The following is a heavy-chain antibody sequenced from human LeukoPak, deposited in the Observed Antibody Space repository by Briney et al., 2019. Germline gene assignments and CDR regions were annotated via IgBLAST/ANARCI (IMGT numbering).Heavy chain of an antibody. CDR2: IKQDGSEK. CDR1: GLNFRSFW. D-gene: IGHD2-8*01. CDR3: ARGFYFSMTELYYLDL. V-gene: IGHV3-7*04. Sequence: LGGSLRLSCAVSGLNFRSFWMSWVRQAPGKGLEWVANIKQDGSEKFYVDSVKGRFTISRDNAKNSLYLQMNSLRAEDSAVYFCARGFYFSMTELYYLDLWGRGTLVTVSS. J-gene: IGHJ2*01.